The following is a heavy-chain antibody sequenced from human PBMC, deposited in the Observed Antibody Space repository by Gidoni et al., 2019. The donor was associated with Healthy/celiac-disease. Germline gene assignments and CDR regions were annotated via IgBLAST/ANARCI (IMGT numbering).Heavy chain of an antibody. D-gene: IGHD6-13*01. V-gene: IGHV3-21*01. CDR2: ISSSSSYI. Sequence: EWVSSISSSSSYIYYADSVKGRFTISRDNAKNSLYLQMNSLRAEDTAVYYCARDVAGYSSSWSPISYYYGMDVWGQGTTVTVSS. J-gene: IGHJ6*02. CDR3: ARDVAGYSSSWSPISYYYGMDV.